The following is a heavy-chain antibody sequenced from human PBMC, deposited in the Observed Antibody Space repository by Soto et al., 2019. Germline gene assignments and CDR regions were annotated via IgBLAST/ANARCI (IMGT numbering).Heavy chain of an antibody. V-gene: IGHV3-23*01. CDR2: ISGSGGST. Sequence: GGSLRLSCAASGFTFSSYAMSWVRQAPGKGLEWVSAISGSGGSTYYADSVKGRFTISRDNSKNTLYLQMNSLRSEDTAVYYCARGLPGDYSERPFDLWGRGTLVTVSS. D-gene: IGHD4-17*01. CDR1: GFTFSSYA. J-gene: IGHJ2*01. CDR3: ARGLPGDYSERPFDL.